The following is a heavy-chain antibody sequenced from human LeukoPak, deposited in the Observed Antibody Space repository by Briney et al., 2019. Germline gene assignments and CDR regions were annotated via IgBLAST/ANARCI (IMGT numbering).Heavy chain of an antibody. CDR1: GGSFRGYS. CDR3: AAELDGYKTFDQ. V-gene: IGHV4-34*01. CDR2: INHSGRA. J-gene: IGHJ4*02. Sequence: SETLSLTCDVHGGSFRGYSWNWIRQPPGKGLEWIGEINHSGRAKYNPSLKSRVTISVETSNNAFSLKVSSVTAADTAVYYCAAELDGYKTFDQWGQGTLVTVSS. D-gene: IGHD5-24*01.